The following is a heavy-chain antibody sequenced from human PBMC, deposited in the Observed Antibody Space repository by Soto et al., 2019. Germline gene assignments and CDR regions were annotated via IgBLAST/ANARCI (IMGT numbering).Heavy chain of an antibody. CDR1: GYNFTNFW. J-gene: IGHJ5*02. CDR2: IYPGDSDS. D-gene: IGHD6-19*01. Sequence: GESLKISCEGSGYNFTNFWIAWVRQMPWKGLEWMGIIYPGDSDSRYSPSFQGQVIISADKSISTAYLQWSSLKASDTAMYYCARLRHHDSSGWYGGLGPWGLGTLVTVSS. V-gene: IGHV5-51*01. CDR3: ARLRHHDSSGWYGGLGP.